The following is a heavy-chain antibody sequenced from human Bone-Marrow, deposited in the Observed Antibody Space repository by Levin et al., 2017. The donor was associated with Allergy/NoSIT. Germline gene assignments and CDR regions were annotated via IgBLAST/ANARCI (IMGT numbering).Heavy chain of an antibody. D-gene: IGHD1-14*01. V-gene: IGHV6-1*01. CDR2: TYYRSKWYN. CDR1: GDSVSGNSVV. Sequence: SETLSLTCAISGDSVSGNSVVWDWIRQSPSRGLEWLGRTYYRSKWYNDFAGEVRSRMTINPDTSKNQFSLPLDSVTPDDTAVYYCAREVPQPGPLGYLASWGQGTLVTVSS. CDR3: AREVPQPGPLGYLAS. J-gene: IGHJ4*02.